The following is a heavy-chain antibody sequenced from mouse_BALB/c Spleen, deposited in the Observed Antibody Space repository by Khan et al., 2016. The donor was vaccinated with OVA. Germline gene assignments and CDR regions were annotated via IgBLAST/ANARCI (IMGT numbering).Heavy chain of an antibody. Sequence: VQLQQSGPELVKPGASVKMSCKPSGYIFTNYVLHWVKQKPGQGLEWIGYINPYNGGTKYNEQFKGKATLDSDKSSITAYMELSSLTSEDSAVYYCARGNWQSYYFDYWGQGTTLTLSS. CDR2: INPYNGGT. V-gene: IGHV1S136*01. D-gene: IGHD4-1*01. CDR1: GYIFTNYV. J-gene: IGHJ2*01. CDR3: ARGNWQSYYFDY.